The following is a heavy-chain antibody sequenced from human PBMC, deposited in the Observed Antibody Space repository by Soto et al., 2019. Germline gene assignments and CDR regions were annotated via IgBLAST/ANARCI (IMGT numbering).Heavy chain of an antibody. Sequence: ASVKVSCKASGYTFTGYYMHWVRQAPGQGLEWMGWINPNSGGTNYAQKFQGWVTMTRDTSISTAYMELSRLRSDDTAVYYCARSSAAPNGDAFDIWGQRTTVTVSS. J-gene: IGHJ3*02. CDR3: ARSSAAPNGDAFDI. V-gene: IGHV1-2*04. D-gene: IGHD2-2*01. CDR1: GYTFTGYY. CDR2: INPNSGGT.